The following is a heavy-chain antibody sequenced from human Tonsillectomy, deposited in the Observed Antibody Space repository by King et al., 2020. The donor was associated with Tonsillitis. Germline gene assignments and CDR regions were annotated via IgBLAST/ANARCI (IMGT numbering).Heavy chain of an antibody. CDR1: GDPISSDY. V-gene: IGHV4-59*01. CDR3: AGGSRTWYANNWFDP. CDR2: IYYSGST. D-gene: IGHD6-13*01. J-gene: IGHJ5*02. Sequence: VQLQESGPGLVNLSETLSLTRTVSGDPISSDYWNWIRQPPGKGLEGVGYIYYSGSTNYNPSLKSRVTISVDTSKNLCSLKLSSVTAADTAVYYCAGGSRTWYANNWFDPWGQGTLVTVSS.